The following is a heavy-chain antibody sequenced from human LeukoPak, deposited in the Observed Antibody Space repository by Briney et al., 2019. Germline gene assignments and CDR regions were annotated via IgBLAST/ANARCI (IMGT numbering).Heavy chain of an antibody. CDR3: ATDISGNWGLDY. CDR2: IIPIFGVP. J-gene: IGHJ4*02. CDR1: GGTFSNYA. V-gene: IGHV1-69*04. Sequence: SVKVSCKASGGTFSNYAINWVRQAPGQGLEWMGRIIPIFGVPNYAQKFQGRLTITADKSTSTAYMELSSLRSEDTAVYYCATDISGNWGLDYWGQGTLVTVSS. D-gene: IGHD7-27*01.